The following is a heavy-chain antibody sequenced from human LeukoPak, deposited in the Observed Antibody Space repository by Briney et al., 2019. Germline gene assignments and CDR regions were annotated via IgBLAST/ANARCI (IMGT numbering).Heavy chain of an antibody. D-gene: IGHD3-10*01. CDR2: ISYSGSA. CDR3: TVGGDGTKVDH. V-gene: IGHV4-31*11. CDR1: IDSFNNDYYY. J-gene: IGHJ4*02. Sequence: PSQTLSLTCAVSIDSFNNDYYYWSWIRQHPGEGLEWVGHISYSGSASYNPSLRSRVTISVDTSKNQFSLKLSSVTAADSAMYYCTVGGDGTKVDHWGQGTLVTVSS.